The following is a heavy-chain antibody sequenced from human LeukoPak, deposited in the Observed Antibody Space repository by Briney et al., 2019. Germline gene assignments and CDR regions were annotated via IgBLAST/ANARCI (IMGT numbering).Heavy chain of an antibody. V-gene: IGHV7-4-1*02. Sequence: ASVKVSCKASGYTFTSYAIHWVRQAPGQGLEWMGWMNTNTGNPTYVQGFTGRFVFSLDTSVTTAYLQISSLKAEDTAVYYCARDPGGKIFGVVYNWFDPWGQGTLVTVSS. CDR3: ARDPGGKIFGVVYNWFDP. D-gene: IGHD3-3*01. CDR1: GYTFTSYA. CDR2: MNTNTGNP. J-gene: IGHJ5*02.